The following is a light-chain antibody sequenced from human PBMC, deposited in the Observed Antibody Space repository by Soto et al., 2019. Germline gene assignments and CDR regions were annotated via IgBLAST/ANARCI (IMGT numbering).Light chain of an antibody. J-gene: IGKJ1*01. Sequence: EIVLTQSPGTLSLSPGERATLFCRASQSFTTSQLAWYQQRPGQAPRVLIFGASRRATGIPDRFSGSGSGTDLTLTISRLEPEDSAVYYCQQYASSPRTFGQGTTVEIK. CDR1: QSFTTSQ. V-gene: IGKV3-20*01. CDR2: GAS. CDR3: QQYASSPRT.